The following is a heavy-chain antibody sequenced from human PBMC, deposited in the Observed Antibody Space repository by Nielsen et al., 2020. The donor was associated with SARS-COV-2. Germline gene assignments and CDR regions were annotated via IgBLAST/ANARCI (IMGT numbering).Heavy chain of an antibody. Sequence: SGPTLVKPTETLTLTCTVSGFSLSNARMCVSWIRQPPGKALEWLARIDWDDDKYYSTSLKTRLTISKDTSKNQVVLTMTNMDPVDTATYYCARSPAGMAFDYWGQGTLVTVSS. D-gene: IGHD5-24*01. CDR1: GFSLSNARMC. CDR2: IDWDDDK. CDR3: ARSPAGMAFDY. V-gene: IGHV2-70*11. J-gene: IGHJ4*02.